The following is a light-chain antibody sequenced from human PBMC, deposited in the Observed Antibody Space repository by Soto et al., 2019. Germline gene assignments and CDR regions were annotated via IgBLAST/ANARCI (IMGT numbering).Light chain of an antibody. V-gene: IGKV1-9*01. J-gene: IGKJ1*01. Sequence: DIHMTQSPSTLSASVGYRFTITCRASQGIRSYLDWYQQKPGKAPKLLIYAASTLQSGVPSRLRGSGSGTEFTLTISSMQNEDFETYYCQQLNSYTWTFGQGTKVDI. CDR1: QGIRSY. CDR2: AAS. CDR3: QQLNSYTWT.